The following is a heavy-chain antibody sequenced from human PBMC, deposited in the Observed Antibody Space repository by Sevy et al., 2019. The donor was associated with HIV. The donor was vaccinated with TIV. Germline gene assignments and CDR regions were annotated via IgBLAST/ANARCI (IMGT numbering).Heavy chain of an antibody. Sequence: GESLKISCKASGYSFITYWIGWVRQMPGKGLEWMGLIFPADSNTRYSPSFQGQVTISADKSISTAYLQWSSLKASDTAMYYCARLDYGDSDAFDIWGQGTMVTVSS. D-gene: IGHD4-17*01. CDR2: IFPADSNT. CDR1: GYSFITYW. J-gene: IGHJ3*02. V-gene: IGHV5-51*01. CDR3: ARLDYGDSDAFDI.